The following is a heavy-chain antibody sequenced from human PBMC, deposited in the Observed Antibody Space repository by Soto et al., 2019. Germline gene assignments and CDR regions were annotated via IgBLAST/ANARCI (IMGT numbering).Heavy chain of an antibody. Sequence: PSETLCLTCTVSGGAIGGSNYFWGWIRQSPGTGLEWLGAIYANGTTYYSPSLKSRITMSLDTSKNEVSLNLGSVTAADTAVYYSTRRLFAVRGVTTMGVCGPGTMVTAAS. J-gene: IGHJ6*02. CDR1: GGAIGGSNYF. V-gene: IGHV4-39*01. CDR2: IYANGTT. D-gene: IGHD3-10*01. CDR3: TRRLFAVRGVTTMGV.